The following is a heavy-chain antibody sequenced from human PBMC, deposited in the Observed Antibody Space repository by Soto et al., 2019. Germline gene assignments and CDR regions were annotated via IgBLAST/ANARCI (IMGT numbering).Heavy chain of an antibody. CDR2: ISWNSGSI. CDR1: GFTFDDYA. J-gene: IGHJ4*02. V-gene: IGHV3-9*01. D-gene: IGHD2-8*01. Sequence: VQLVESGGGLVQPGRSLRLSCAASGFTFDDYAMHWVRQAPGKGLEGVSGISWNSGSIGYADSVKGRFTISRDNAKNSLYLQMNSLRAEDTALYYCAKDRGGYCTNGVCYTGFDYWGQGTLVTVSS. CDR3: AKDRGGYCTNGVCYTGFDY.